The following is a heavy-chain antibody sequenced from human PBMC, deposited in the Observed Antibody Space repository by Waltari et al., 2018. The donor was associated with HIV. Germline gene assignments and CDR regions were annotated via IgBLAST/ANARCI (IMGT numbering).Heavy chain of an antibody. CDR3: AKDRSDFWTGFLDH. CDR2: ISPHGRSD. V-gene: IGHV3-30*18. D-gene: IGHD3-3*01. J-gene: IGHJ4*02. CDR1: GFTFSNFG. Sequence: QVQLVQSGGGMVQPGRSLRLYCAASGFTFSNFGMHWVRQAPGKGLEWVAVISPHGRSDHYADSVKGRFTISRDNSKDTLFLEMDNVRPEDTSLYFCAKDRSDFWTGFLDHWGQGALVTVTS.